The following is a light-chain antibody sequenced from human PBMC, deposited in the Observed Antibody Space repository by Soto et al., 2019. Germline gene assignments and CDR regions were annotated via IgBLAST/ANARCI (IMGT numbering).Light chain of an antibody. CDR3: HQRSNWPPT. Sequence: ENVLTQSPATLSLSPGEGATLSCRASQSVSSNLAWYQHKPGQAPRLLIYDASNRATGIPARFSGSGSGTDFTLTISSLQPEDFAVYYCHQRSNWPPTFGGGTKVDI. V-gene: IGKV3-11*01. J-gene: IGKJ4*01. CDR1: QSVSSN. CDR2: DAS.